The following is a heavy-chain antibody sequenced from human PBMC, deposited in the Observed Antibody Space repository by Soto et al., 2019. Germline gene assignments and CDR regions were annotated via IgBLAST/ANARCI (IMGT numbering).Heavy chain of an antibody. CDR2: INPNSGGT. Sequence: AASVKVSCKASGYTFTGYYMHWVRQAPGQGLEWMGWINPNSGGTNYAQKFQGWVTMTRDTSISTAYMELSRLRSDDTAVYYCARSNSSSWFDYWGQGTLVTVSS. V-gene: IGHV1-2*04. D-gene: IGHD6-13*01. CDR1: GYTFTGYY. CDR3: ARSNSSSWFDY. J-gene: IGHJ4*02.